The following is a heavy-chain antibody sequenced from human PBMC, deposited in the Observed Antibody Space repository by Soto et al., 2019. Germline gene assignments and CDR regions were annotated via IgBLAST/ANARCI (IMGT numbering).Heavy chain of an antibody. CDR3: ARVSRWLQFKDWFDP. J-gene: IGHJ5*02. CDR1: GGTFSSYA. Sequence: SVKVSCKASGGTFSSYAINWVRQTPGQGLEWMGGIIPLSGTSNYAQKFQGRVSITVDKLTSTAYMELSSLGSDDTAVYYCARVSRWLQFKDWFDPWGHGTLVTVSS. CDR2: IIPLSGTS. D-gene: IGHD5-12*01. V-gene: IGHV1-69*06.